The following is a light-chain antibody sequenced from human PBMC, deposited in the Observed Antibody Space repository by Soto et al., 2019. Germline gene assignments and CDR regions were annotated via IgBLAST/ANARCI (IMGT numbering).Light chain of an antibody. V-gene: IGLV2-8*01. CDR2: EVS. CDR3: SSYANSNNYV. CDR1: SSDIGSYTY. Sequence: QSALTQPPSASGSPGQSVTISCSGTSSDIGSYTYVSWYQHHPGKAPKLMIYEVSKRPSGVPDRFSGSKSGNMASLTVSGLQAEDEADYYCSSYANSNNYVFGTGTKLTVL. J-gene: IGLJ1*01.